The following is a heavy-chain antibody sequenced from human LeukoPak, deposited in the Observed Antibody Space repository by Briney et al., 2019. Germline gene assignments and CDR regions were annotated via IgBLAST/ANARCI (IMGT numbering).Heavy chain of an antibody. D-gene: IGHD4-23*01. J-gene: IGHJ3*02. CDR1: GGSISSYY. V-gene: IGHV4-59*08. Sequence: SETLSLTCSVSGGSISSYYWSWIRQPPGKGLEWIGYIFYSGSTNYNPSLKSRVTISLDTSKNQFSLKLSSVTAADTAVYYCARHSYLGGSHAFDIWGQGTMVTVSS. CDR3: ARHSYLGGSHAFDI. CDR2: IFYSGST.